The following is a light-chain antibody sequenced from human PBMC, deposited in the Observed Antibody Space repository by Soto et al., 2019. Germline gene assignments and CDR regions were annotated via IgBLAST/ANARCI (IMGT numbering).Light chain of an antibody. V-gene: IGKV3-15*01. CDR1: QSVSSN. CDR3: QQDNNGPHPH. CDR2: GAS. J-gene: IGKJ4*01. Sequence: EIVMTQSPATLSVSPGERATLSCRASQSVSSNLAWYQQKPGQAPRLLIYGASTRATGIPARFSGSGSGTEFTLTISSLQSEDFAVYYCQQDNNGPHPHLGGGTKVEIK.